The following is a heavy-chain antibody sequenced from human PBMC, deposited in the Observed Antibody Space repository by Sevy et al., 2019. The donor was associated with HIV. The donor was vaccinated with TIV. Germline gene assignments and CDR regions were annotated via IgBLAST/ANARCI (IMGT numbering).Heavy chain of an antibody. Sequence: SETLSLTCTVSGGSISGYYWSWIRQPPGKGLEWIGYIYYTGSTNYNPSLRSRVTISLDTSKNQFSLKLSSVTAADTAVSYCARGGFGELSSYWGQGTLVTVSS. CDR2: IYYTGST. D-gene: IGHD3-10*01. V-gene: IGHV4-59*01. J-gene: IGHJ4*02. CDR3: ARGGFGELSSY. CDR1: GGSISGYY.